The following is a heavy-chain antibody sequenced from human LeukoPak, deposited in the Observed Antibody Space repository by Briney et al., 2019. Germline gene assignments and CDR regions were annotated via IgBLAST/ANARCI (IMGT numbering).Heavy chain of an antibody. CDR1: GFTFGSYW. V-gene: IGHV3-7*01. J-gene: IGHJ3*02. CDR2: IKKDGSEK. Sequence: GGSLRLSCAASGFTFGSYWMSWVRQAPGKGLEWVANIKKDGSEKYYVDSVKGRFTISRDNAKTSLYPQMNSLRAEDTAVYNCAREMNGFDIWGQGTMVTVSS. CDR3: AREMNGFDI.